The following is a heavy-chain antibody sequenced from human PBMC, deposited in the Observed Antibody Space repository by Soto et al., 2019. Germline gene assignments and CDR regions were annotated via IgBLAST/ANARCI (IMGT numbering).Heavy chain of an antibody. J-gene: IGHJ3*01. Sequence: QVQLVQSGAEVTRPGASVRVSCKASGYTFTSYDINWVRQATGQGLEWLGWMNPNSGNTGYAQKFQGRITLTRSTSTSTAYMALTSLRSEDTDVYYCARGINWGQGTMVTVSS. V-gene: IGHV1-8*01. CDR3: ARGIN. CDR1: GYTFTSYD. CDR2: MNPNSGNT.